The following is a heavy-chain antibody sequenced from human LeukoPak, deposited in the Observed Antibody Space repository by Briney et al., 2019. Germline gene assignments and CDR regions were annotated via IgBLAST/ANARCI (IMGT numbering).Heavy chain of an antibody. J-gene: IGHJ6*03. CDR2: IYPGDSDT. Sequence: GESLKISCKGSGYSFTTYWIGWVRQMPGKGLEWMGVIYPGDSDTRYSLSFQGQVTISADKSISTAYLQWRSLKASDTAIYYCARQATGGRLNYMDVWGKGTTVTVSS. V-gene: IGHV5-51*01. CDR3: ARQATGGRLNYMDV. CDR1: GYSFTTYW. D-gene: IGHD2-21*02.